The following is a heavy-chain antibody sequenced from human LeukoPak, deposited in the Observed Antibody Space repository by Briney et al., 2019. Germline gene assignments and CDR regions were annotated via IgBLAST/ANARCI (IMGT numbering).Heavy chain of an antibody. CDR3: ARGSPFDY. J-gene: IGHJ4*02. V-gene: IGHV4-59*01. CDR1: GGSISSYY. CDR2: IYYSGST. Sequence: SETLSLTCTVSGGSISSYYWSWIRQPPGKGLEWIGYIYYSGSTNYIPSLKSRVTISVDTSKNQFSLKLSSVTTADTAVYYCARGSPFDYWGQGTLVTVSS.